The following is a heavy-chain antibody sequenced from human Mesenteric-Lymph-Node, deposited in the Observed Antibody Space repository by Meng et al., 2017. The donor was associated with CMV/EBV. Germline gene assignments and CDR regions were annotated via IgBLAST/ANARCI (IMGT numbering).Heavy chain of an antibody. D-gene: IGHD3-16*01. CDR1: GYNFRKYG. J-gene: IGHJ4*02. V-gene: IGHV1-18*01. Sequence: ASVKVSCKTSGYNFRKYGISWVRQAPGQGLEWMGWISGYNDDTNYAQKVRDRVTFTTDTSTSTVYMEVRSLSSDDTAMYFCARDSREDYTPFDYWGQGTLVTVSS. CDR2: ISGYNDDT. CDR3: ARDSREDYTPFDY.